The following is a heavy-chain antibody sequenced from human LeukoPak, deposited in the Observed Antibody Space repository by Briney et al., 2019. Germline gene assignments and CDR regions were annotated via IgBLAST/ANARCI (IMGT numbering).Heavy chain of an antibody. J-gene: IGHJ4*02. V-gene: IGHV5-51*01. CDR3: ARRGYCSGSSCPHFDY. CDR2: IYPGDSDT. D-gene: IGHD2-15*01. Sequence: GESLKISCKGSGYSFTNYWIGWVRPMPGKGLEWMGIIYPGDSDTRYSPSFQGQVTISADKSISTAYLQWSSLRASDTAIYYCARRGYCSGSSCPHFDYWGQGTLVTVSS. CDR1: GYSFTNYW.